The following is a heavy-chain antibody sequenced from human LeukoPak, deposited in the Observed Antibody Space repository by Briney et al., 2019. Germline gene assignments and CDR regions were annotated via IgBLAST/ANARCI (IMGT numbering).Heavy chain of an antibody. V-gene: IGHV4-39*01. Sequence: SETLSLTCSVSDGSINTISDYWGWVRQPPGKGLEWIGSVYYTGSTYYNAPFKSRVTISVDTSKNQFSLKLSSVTAADTAVYYCVRQIGAVAGKYYYYYMDVWGKGTTVTISS. D-gene: IGHD6-19*01. CDR1: DGSINTISDY. J-gene: IGHJ6*03. CDR3: VRQIGAVAGKYYYYYMDV. CDR2: VYYTGST.